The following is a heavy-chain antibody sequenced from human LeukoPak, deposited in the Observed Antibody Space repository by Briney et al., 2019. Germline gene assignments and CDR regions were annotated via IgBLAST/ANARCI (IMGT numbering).Heavy chain of an antibody. J-gene: IGHJ5*02. CDR2: IKPDGSEK. CDR3: ARDGLDLWSGWDR. Sequence: GGSLRLSCATSGFTFSGYWMSWVRQTPGKGLEWVANIKPDGSEKYCVDSVKGRFTISRDNAKNSLYLQMNSLRAEDTAVYYCARDGLDLWSGWDRWGQGTLVTVSS. CDR1: GFTFSGYW. D-gene: IGHD3-3*01. V-gene: IGHV3-7*01.